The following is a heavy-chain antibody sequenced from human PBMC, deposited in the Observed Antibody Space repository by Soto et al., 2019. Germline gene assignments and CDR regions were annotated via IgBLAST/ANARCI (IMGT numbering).Heavy chain of an antibody. V-gene: IGHV3-53*01. CDR2: LYDVDGS. Sequence: GGFLRLCCAAFGLTISGKKYVAWVRQAPGKGLEWVSALYDVDGSFYADSVKGRFTTSSDSSKTTVYLQMNDLRPDDTAVYYCATWHEREHAYDVWGQGTTVTVSS. J-gene: IGHJ3*01. CDR1: GLTISGKKY. CDR3: ATWHEREHAYDV. D-gene: IGHD1-1*01.